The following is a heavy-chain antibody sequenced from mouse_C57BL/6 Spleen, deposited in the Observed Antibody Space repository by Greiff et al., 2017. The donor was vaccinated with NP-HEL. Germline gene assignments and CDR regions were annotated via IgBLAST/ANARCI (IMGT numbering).Heavy chain of an antibody. J-gene: IGHJ4*01. CDR3: ARALDGNHAMDY. V-gene: IGHV1-69*01. CDR1: GYTFTSYW. CDR2: IDPSDSYT. D-gene: IGHD2-1*01. Sequence: QVQLQQPGAELVMPGASVKLSCPASGYTFTSYWMHWVKQRPGQGLEWIGVIDPSDSYTNYNQKFKGKSTLTVDKSSSTAYKHVSSLTSEDSAVYYGARALDGNHAMDYWGQGTSVTVSS.